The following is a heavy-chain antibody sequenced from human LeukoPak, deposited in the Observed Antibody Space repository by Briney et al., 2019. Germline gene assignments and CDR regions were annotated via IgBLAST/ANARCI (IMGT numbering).Heavy chain of an antibody. CDR1: GGTFSSYA. CDR2: IIPILGIA. CDR3: ATRRAVGGGKASHAFVI. V-gene: IGHV1-69*04. Sequence: SVTVSCKASGGTFSSYAISWVRQAPGQGLEWMGRIIPILGIANYAQKFQGRVTITADKSTSTAYMELSSLRSEDTAVYYCATRRAVGGGKASHAFVIWGQGTMVTVSS. D-gene: IGHD4-23*01. J-gene: IGHJ3*02.